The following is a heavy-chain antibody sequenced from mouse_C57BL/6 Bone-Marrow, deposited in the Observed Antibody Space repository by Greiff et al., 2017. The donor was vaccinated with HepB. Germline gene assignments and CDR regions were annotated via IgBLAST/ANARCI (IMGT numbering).Heavy chain of an antibody. CDR1: GYAFSSSW. J-gene: IGHJ2*01. CDR2: IYPGDGDT. Sequence: VQLQESGPELVKPGASVKISCKASGYAFSSSWMNWVKQRPGKGLEWIGRIYPGDGDTNYNGKFKGKATLTADKSSSTAYMQLSSLTSEDSAVYFCARANLLPLGYWGQGTTLTVSS. D-gene: IGHD1-1*01. V-gene: IGHV1-82*01. CDR3: ARANLLPLGY.